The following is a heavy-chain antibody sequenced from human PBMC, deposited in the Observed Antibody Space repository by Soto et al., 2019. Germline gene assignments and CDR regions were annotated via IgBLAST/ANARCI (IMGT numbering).Heavy chain of an antibody. Sequence: PSQTLSLTCVISGDSVSSNSAAWNWIRQSPSRGLEWLGRTYYRSKWYNDYAVSVKSRITINPDTSKNQFSLQLNSVTPEDTAVYYCARAELTGTPYYYYGMDVWGQGTTVTVSS. CDR2: TYYRSKWYN. V-gene: IGHV6-1*01. J-gene: IGHJ6*02. CDR3: ARAELTGTPYYYYGMDV. CDR1: GDSVSSNSAA. D-gene: IGHD1-20*01.